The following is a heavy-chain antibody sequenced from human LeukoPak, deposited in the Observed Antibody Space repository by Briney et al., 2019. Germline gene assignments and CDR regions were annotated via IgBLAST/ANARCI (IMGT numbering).Heavy chain of an antibody. CDR3: AKDITYASGWYDY. CDR2: INWNSASV. Sequence: PGGSLRLSCAASGCNFGDFAMHWVRQVPGKGLEWVSSINWNSASVGYADSLEGRFTISRDNAKSSLYLQMDSLRVEDTAFYYCAKDITYASGWYDYWGQGTLVTVSS. D-gene: IGHD6-19*01. J-gene: IGHJ4*02. CDR1: GCNFGDFA. V-gene: IGHV3-9*01.